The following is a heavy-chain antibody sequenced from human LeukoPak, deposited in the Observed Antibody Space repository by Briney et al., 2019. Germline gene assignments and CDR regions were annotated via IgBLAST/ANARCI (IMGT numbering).Heavy chain of an antibody. J-gene: IGHJ4*02. CDR1: GGTFSSYA. Sequence: ASLKVSCKASGGTFSSYAISWVRQAPGQGLEWMGGIIAIFGTANYAQKFQGRVTITADKSTSTAYMELSSLRSEDTAVYYCASRDSSWSFDYWGQGTLVTVSS. D-gene: IGHD6-13*01. CDR3: ASRDSSWSFDY. CDR2: IIAIFGTA. V-gene: IGHV1-69*06.